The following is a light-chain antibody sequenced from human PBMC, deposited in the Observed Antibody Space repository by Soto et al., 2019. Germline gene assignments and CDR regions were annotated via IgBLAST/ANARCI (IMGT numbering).Light chain of an antibody. V-gene: IGKV3D-15*01. Sequence: EMVLTQSPGTLSLSPGDRATLSCRASQSVSNDYVAWVQQKPGQTPRLLIYSVSSRATGIPDRFSGSGSGTEFSLTISSLQSEDFAVYYCQQYSNWPGRTFGPGTKVDIK. CDR2: SVS. CDR1: QSVSND. CDR3: QQYSNWPGRT. J-gene: IGKJ3*01.